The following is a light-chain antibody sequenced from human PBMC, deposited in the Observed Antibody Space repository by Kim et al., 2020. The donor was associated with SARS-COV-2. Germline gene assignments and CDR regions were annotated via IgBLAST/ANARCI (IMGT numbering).Light chain of an antibody. CDR3: QQYISWT. J-gene: IGKJ1*01. CDR1: QSISNW. CDR2: KAS. Sequence: DIQMTQSPSTLSASVGDRVIITCRASQSISNWLAWYQQKPGKAPKLLIYKASSLESGVPSRFSGSGSGTEFTLTISSLQPDDFATYYCQQYISWTFGQGTKVDIK. V-gene: IGKV1-5*03.